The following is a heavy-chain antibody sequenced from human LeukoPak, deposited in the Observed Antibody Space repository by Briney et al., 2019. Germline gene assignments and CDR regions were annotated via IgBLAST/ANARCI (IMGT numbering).Heavy chain of an antibody. D-gene: IGHD5-18*01. CDR3: ARPDQRGYGYVYSAFDI. CDR1: GGSLTSSNQY. V-gene: IGHV4-39*01. CDR2: IYYSGRT. Sequence: SETLSLTCSVVGGSLTSSNQYWGWIRQPPGKGLEWIGSIYYSGRTYYNPSLKSRANQSVDTSTNQSSLKLSSVTAADTAVYYCARPDQRGYGYVYSAFDIWGQGTMVTVSS. J-gene: IGHJ3*02.